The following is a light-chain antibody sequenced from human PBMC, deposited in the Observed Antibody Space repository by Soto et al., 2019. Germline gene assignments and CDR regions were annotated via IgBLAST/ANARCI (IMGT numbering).Light chain of an antibody. CDR1: QSVSSN. J-gene: IGKJ4*01. CDR2: GAS. CDR3: QQYNTWELT. Sequence: EIVMTQSPATLSVSPGERATLSCRASQSVSSNLAWYQQKPGQAPRLLIYGASTWATGIPARFSGSGSGTEFTLTISSLQSEDFAVYYCQQYNTWELTFGGGTKVEIK. V-gene: IGKV3-15*01.